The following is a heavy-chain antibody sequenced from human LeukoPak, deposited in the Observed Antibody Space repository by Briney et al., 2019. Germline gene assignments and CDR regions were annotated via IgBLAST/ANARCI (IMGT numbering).Heavy chain of an antibody. J-gene: IGHJ4*02. CDR3: ARDPGGGNSGYDY. V-gene: IGHV4-59*01. CDR2: IYYSGST. Sequence: PSETLSLTCTVSGGSISSYYWSWIRQPPGKGLEWIGYIYYSGSTNYNPSLKSRVTISVDTSKNQFSLKLSSVTAADTAVYYCARDPGGGNSGYDYWGQGTLATVSS. CDR1: GGSISSYY. D-gene: IGHD4-23*01.